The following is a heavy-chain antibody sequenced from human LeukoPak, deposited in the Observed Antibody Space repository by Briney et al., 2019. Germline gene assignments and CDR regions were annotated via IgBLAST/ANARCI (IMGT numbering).Heavy chain of an antibody. J-gene: IGHJ4*02. Sequence: SETLSLTCTVSGGSISSYYWSWIRQPPGKGLEWIGYIYYSGSTNYNPSLKSRVTISVDTSKNQFSLKLSSVTAADTAVYYCAREKYYDSSGRTFDYWGQGTLVTVSS. V-gene: IGHV4-59*12. CDR2: IYYSGST. CDR3: AREKYYDSSGRTFDY. CDR1: GGSISSYY. D-gene: IGHD3-22*01.